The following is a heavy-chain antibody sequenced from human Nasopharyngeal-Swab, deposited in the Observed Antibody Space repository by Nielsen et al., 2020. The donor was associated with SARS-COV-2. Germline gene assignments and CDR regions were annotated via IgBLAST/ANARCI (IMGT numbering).Heavy chain of an antibody. J-gene: IGHJ6*02. CDR3: AKDRLYYGMDV. CDR1: GFTFSSSG. CDR2: ISYDGSNE. V-gene: IGHV3-30*18. Sequence: GESLKISCAASGFTFSSSGMDWVRQAPGKGLEWVAVISYDGSNEYYGDSVKGRFTISRDNSKNTLYLQMNSLRAEDTAVYYCAKDRLYYGMDVWGQGTTVTVSS.